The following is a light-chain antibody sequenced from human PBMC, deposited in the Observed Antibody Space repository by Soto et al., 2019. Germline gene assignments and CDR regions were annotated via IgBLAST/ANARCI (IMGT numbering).Light chain of an antibody. Sequence: ILLTQSPGTLSLSPGERATLSCRASQSVSSSYLAWYQQKPGQAPRLLSYGASSRATGIPDRFSGSGSGTEFTLTISRLEPEDFAVYYCQQYGSSRWTFGQGTKVDIK. CDR1: QSVSSSY. J-gene: IGKJ1*01. CDR2: GAS. V-gene: IGKV3-20*01. CDR3: QQYGSSRWT.